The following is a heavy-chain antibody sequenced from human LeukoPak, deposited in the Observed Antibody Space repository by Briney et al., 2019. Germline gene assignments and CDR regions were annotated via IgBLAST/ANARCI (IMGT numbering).Heavy chain of an antibody. D-gene: IGHD4-17*01. CDR1: GYTFTSYD. J-gene: IGHJ3*02. V-gene: IGHV1-8*01. Sequence: GASVKVSCKASGYTFTSYDINWVRQATGQGLEWMGWMNPNSGNTGFAQKFQGRVTMTRTTSISTAYMELSSLRSEDTAVYYCARNEYGGHDAFDIWGQGTMVTVSS. CDR2: MNPNSGNT. CDR3: ARNEYGGHDAFDI.